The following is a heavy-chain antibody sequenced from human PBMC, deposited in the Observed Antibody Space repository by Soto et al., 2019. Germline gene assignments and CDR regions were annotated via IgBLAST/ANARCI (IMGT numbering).Heavy chain of an antibody. CDR2: ILSVGDT. J-gene: IGHJ4*03. Sequence: PGGSLRLSCAASGFTVSSGYMSWVRQAPGMGLEWVSVILSVGDTYYADSVKGRFTVSRDNSQNTVYLQMNSLRGEDTATYYCARGYWRFGESYYFDYWGQGTMVTVSS. CDR1: GFTVSSGY. CDR3: ARGYWRFGESYYFDY. D-gene: IGHD3-10*01. V-gene: IGHV3-53*01.